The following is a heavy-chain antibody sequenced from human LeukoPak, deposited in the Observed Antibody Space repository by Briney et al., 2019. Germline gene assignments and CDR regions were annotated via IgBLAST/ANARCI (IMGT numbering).Heavy chain of an antibody. V-gene: IGHV1-69*01. CDR1: GGTFSSYA. CDR2: IIPIFGTA. Sequence: SSVKVSCKASGGTFSSYAISWVRQAPGQGLEWMGGIIPIFGTANYAQKFQGRVTITADESTSTAYMELSSLRSEDTAVYYCARVISGCCSSTSCYSTVNDAFDIWGQGTMVTVSS. CDR3: ARVISGCCSSTSCYSTVNDAFDI. D-gene: IGHD2-2*01. J-gene: IGHJ3*02.